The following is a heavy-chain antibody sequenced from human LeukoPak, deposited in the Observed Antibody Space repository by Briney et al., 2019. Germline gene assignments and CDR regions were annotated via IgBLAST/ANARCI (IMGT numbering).Heavy chain of an antibody. CDR3: ARTLYSSSPKTGNWFDP. Sequence: SETLSLTCAVSGYSISSGYYWGWIRQPPGKGLEWIGSMYHSGSTHYSPSLKSRVTISVDTSKNQFSLKLSSVTAADTAVYYCARTLYSSSPKTGNWFDPWGQGALVTVSS. D-gene: IGHD6-6*01. CDR2: MYHSGST. V-gene: IGHV4-38-2*01. J-gene: IGHJ5*02. CDR1: GYSISSGYY.